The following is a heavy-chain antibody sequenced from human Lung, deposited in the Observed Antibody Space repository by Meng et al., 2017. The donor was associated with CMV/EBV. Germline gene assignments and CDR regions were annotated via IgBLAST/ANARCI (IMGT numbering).Heavy chain of an antibody. CDR2: IYWDDDK. J-gene: IGHJ5*02. D-gene: IGHD3-10*01. Sequence: SGXXLVXPTQTLMLTCAFSGFSLSTSGVGVGWIRQPPGKALEWLALIYWDDDKRYSPSLRSRLTITKDTSKNQVVLTMTNMDPVDTATYYCAHRPHYYASGGPGWFDPWGQGXLVTVSS. CDR1: GFSLSTSGVG. V-gene: IGHV2-5*02. CDR3: AHRPHYYASGGPGWFDP.